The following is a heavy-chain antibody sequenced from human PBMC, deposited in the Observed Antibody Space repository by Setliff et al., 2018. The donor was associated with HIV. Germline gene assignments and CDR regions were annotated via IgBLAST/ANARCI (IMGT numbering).Heavy chain of an antibody. CDR2: RYSNGIT. D-gene: IGHD3-9*01. CDR3: AGGGGILTGYWGNHRSYYMDV. Sequence: SETLSLTCTVSGASISGSFWSWIRQPPGKELEWIGYRYSNGITANYNPSLKGRVTISVDTSRNQFSLRLTSVTAADTAVYYCAGGGGILTGYWGNHRSYYMDVWDKGTTVTVSS. CDR1: GASISGSF. V-gene: IGHV4-4*08. J-gene: IGHJ6*03.